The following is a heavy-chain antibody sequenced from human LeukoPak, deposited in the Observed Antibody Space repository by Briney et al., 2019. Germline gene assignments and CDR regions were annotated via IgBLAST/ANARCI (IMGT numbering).Heavy chain of an antibody. D-gene: IGHD3-22*01. CDR2: IYNDGRT. V-gene: IGHV3-53*01. Sequence: GGSLRLSCTVSGFTVSSNSMSWVRQAPGKGLEWVSLIYNDGRTYYADSVKGRCTISRDNSKNTLYLQMNSLRVEDTAVYYCARGLFLSGYLDAFDIWGQGTVVTVSS. CDR3: ARGLFLSGYLDAFDI. CDR1: GFTVSSNS. J-gene: IGHJ3*02.